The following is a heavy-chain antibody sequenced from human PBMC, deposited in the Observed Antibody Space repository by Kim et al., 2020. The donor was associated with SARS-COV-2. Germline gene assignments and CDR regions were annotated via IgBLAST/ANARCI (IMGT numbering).Heavy chain of an antibody. J-gene: IGHJ4*02. Sequence: SGSTNYTPSLKGRVTISVGTSKNQFSLKLTSVTAADTAVYYCARGVPGYWGQGTLVTVSS. V-gene: IGHV4-34*01. CDR2: SGST. CDR3: ARGVPGY.